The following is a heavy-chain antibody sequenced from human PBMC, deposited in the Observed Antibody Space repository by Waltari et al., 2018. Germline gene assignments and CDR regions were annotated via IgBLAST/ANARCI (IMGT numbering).Heavy chain of an antibody. CDR2: IYSGGST. D-gene: IGHD1-1*01. V-gene: IGHV3-53*01. CDR3: ASFTTKTH. J-gene: IGHJ4*02. CDR1: GFTVSNNY. Sequence: EVQLVESGGGLIQPGGSLRLSCAASGFTVSNNYMGWGRQAPGKGLEWVSLIYSGGSTYYADSVKGRFTISRDNSRNTLYLQMNSLRAEDTAVYYCASFTTKTHWGQGTLVTVSS.